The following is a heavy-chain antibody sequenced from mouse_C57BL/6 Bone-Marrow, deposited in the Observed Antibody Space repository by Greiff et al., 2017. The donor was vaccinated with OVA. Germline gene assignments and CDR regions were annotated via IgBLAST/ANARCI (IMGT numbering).Heavy chain of an antibody. J-gene: IGHJ3*01. D-gene: IGHD1-1*01. Sequence: QVQLQQPGAELVRPGTSVKLSCKASGYTFTSYWMHWVKQRPGQGLEWIGVIVPSDSYTTYNQKLKGKATLTVDTSSNTAYMQLRSLTSEDSSVYYCARASYYGSRSFAYWGQGTLVTVSA. V-gene: IGHV1-59*01. CDR3: ARASYYGSRSFAY. CDR1: GYTFTSYW. CDR2: IVPSDSYT.